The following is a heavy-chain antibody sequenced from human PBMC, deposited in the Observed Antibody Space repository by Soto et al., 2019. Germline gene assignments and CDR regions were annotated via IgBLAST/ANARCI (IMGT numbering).Heavy chain of an antibody. V-gene: IGHV3-23*01. J-gene: IGHJ6*02. CDR3: AKVSAGNYYYGMDV. D-gene: IGHD6-13*01. CDR2: ISGSGGST. CDR1: GFTFSSYA. Sequence: EVQLLESGGGLVQPGGSLRLSCAASGFTFSSYAMSWVRQAPGKGLEWVSAISGSGGSTYYADSVKGRFTISRDNSRNTLYLQMNSLRAEDTAVYYCAKVSAGNYYYGMDVWGQGTTVTVSS.